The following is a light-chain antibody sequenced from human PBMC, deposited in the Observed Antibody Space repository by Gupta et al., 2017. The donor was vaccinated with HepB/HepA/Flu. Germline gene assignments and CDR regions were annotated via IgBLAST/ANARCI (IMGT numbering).Light chain of an antibody. Sequence: QSALTQPPSVSGSPGQSVTISCTGTSSDVGSYNRVSWYQQPPGTAPKLMIYEVNNRPSGVPDRFSGSESGNTASLTISGLQAEDEADYYCSSYTSSSPFVVFGGGTKLTVL. CDR1: SSDVGSYNR. J-gene: IGLJ2*01. V-gene: IGLV2-18*02. CDR3: SSYTSSSPFVV. CDR2: EVN.